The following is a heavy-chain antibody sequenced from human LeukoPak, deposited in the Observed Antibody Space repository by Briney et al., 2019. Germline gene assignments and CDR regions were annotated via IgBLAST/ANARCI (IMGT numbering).Heavy chain of an antibody. V-gene: IGHV3-66*01. D-gene: IGHD6-19*01. CDR1: GLTVRSNY. Sequence: GGSLRLSCAASGLTVRSNYMSWVRQAPGEGLEWVSVIYSGGSTYYADSVKGRFTISRDNSKNTLYLQMNSLRAEDTAVYYCARVRLGSGWYIPPIVFDYWGQGTLVTVSS. J-gene: IGHJ4*02. CDR2: IYSGGST. CDR3: ARVRLGSGWYIPPIVFDY.